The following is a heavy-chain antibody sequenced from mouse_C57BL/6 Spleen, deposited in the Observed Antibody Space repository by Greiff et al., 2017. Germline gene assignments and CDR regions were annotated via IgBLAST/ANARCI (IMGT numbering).Heavy chain of an antibody. V-gene: IGHV3-6*01. J-gene: IGHJ2*01. CDR2: ISYDGSN. CDR1: GYSITSGYY. Sequence: VQLQQSGPGLVKPSQSLSLTCSVTGYSITSGYYWNWIRQFPGNKLEWMGYISYDGSNKYNPSLKNRISITRDTSKNQFFLKLNSVTTEDTATYYCAVTGTEGPYYFDDWGKGTTLTVSS. D-gene: IGHD4-1*01. CDR3: AVTGTEGPYYFDD.